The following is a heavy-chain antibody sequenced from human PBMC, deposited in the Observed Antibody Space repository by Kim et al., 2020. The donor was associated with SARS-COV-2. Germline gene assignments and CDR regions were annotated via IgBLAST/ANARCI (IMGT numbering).Heavy chain of an antibody. CDR3: ARGPRWLQLPDLPDY. D-gene: IGHD5-12*01. V-gene: IGHV3-33*05. CDR2: ISYDGSNK. CDR1: GFTFSSYG. J-gene: IGHJ4*02. Sequence: GGSLRLSCAASGFTFSSYGMHWVRQAPGKGLEWVAVISYDGSNKYYADSVKGRLTISRDNSKNTLYLQMNSLRAEDTAVYYCARGPRWLQLPDLPDYWGQGTLVTVSS.